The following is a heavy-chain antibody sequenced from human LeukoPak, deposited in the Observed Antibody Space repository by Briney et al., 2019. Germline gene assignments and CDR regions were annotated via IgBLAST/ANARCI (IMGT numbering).Heavy chain of an antibody. J-gene: IGHJ4*02. Sequence: PGGSLRLSCAASGFTFDDYAMHWVRQAPGKGLEWVSAISGRGVSTSYADSVRGRFTISRDNSKNTLYLQMNSLRAEDTAVYYCAKAASGNWNDVSDYWGQGTLVTVSS. CDR2: ISGRGVST. V-gene: IGHV3-23*01. CDR1: GFTFDDYA. D-gene: IGHD1-20*01. CDR3: AKAASGNWNDVSDY.